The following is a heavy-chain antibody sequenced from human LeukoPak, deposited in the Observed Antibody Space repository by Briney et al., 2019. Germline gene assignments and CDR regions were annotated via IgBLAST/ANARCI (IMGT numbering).Heavy chain of an antibody. CDR1: GGSFSGYY. V-gene: IGHV4-34*01. J-gene: IGHJ4*02. Sequence: SETLSLTCAVYGGSFSGYYWSWIRQPPGKGPEWIGEINHSGSTNYNPSLKSRVTISVDTSKNQFSLKLSSVTAADTAVYYCARTIRGSYDFDYWGQGTLVTVSS. CDR3: ARTIRGSYDFDY. D-gene: IGHD3-16*01. CDR2: INHSGST.